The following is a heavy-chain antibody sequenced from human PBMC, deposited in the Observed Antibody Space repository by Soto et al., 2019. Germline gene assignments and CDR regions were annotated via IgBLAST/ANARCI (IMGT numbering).Heavy chain of an antibody. CDR1: ADSFSSYG. CDR3: ARVFPDGWVEPGVVRGYLDT. V-gene: IGHV1-69*01. D-gene: IGHD3-10*01. CDR2: IIPIFGTT. Sequence: QVQLVQSGAEVKEPGSAVKVSCKAPADSFSSYGISWVRQAPGQGREWMGGIIPIFGTTNYAEKFQGRVTITADESPNSAYMELSSRRSEDTALYYCARVFPDGWVEPGVVRGYLDTWGRGTLVTV. J-gene: IGHJ4*02.